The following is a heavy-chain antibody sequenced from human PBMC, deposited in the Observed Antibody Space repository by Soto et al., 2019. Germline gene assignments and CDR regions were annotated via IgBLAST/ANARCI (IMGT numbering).Heavy chain of an antibody. V-gene: IGHV3-48*03. CDR3: ANGPVVGANYKYYDMDV. D-gene: IGHD1-26*01. CDR2: ISSSASTI. Sequence: GGSLRLSCAASGFTFSTYEMNWVRQAPGKGLEWVSYISSSASTIYYADSVKGRFTISRDNSKNTLYLQMDNLRAEDTAHYFCANGPVVGANYKYYDMDVWGRGTTVTVSS. J-gene: IGHJ6*02. CDR1: GFTFSTYE.